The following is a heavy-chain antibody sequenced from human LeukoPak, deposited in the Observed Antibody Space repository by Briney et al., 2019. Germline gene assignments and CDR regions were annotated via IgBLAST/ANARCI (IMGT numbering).Heavy chain of an antibody. Sequence: ASVKVSCKASGYTFTSYGISWVRQALGQGLEWMGWISAYNGNTNYAQKLQGRVTMTTDTSTSTAYMELRSLRSDDTAVYYCARMMDSSGYYDYYFDYWGQGTLVTVSS. V-gene: IGHV1-18*01. D-gene: IGHD3-22*01. CDR1: GYTFTSYG. J-gene: IGHJ4*02. CDR3: ARMMDSSGYYDYYFDY. CDR2: ISAYNGNT.